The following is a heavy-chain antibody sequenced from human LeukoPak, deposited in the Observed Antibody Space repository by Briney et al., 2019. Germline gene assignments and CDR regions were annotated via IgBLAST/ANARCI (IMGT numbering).Heavy chain of an antibody. Sequence: GGSLRLSCAASGFTFSSYAMHWVRHAPGKGLEWVAVISYDGSNKYYADSVKGRFTISRDNSKNTLYLQMNSLRAEDTAVYYCARPYNWNDYYGMDVWGQGTTVTVSS. V-gene: IGHV3-30-3*01. CDR3: ARPYNWNDYYGMDV. J-gene: IGHJ6*02. CDR2: ISYDGSNK. D-gene: IGHD1-1*01. CDR1: GFTFSSYA.